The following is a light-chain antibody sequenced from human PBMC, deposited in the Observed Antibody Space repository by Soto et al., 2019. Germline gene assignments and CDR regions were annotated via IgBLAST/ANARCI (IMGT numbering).Light chain of an antibody. CDR3: LHHGSSLWT. CDR1: QSVAGN. CDR2: SVS. Sequence: EIVMTQSPATLSVSPGERATLSCRASQSVAGNLAWYQHKPGQAPRLLIYSVSSRATGIPDRFSGSGSGTDFTLTISRLEPEDFAMYYCLHHGSSLWTFGQGTKVDIK. V-gene: IGKV3-20*01. J-gene: IGKJ1*01.